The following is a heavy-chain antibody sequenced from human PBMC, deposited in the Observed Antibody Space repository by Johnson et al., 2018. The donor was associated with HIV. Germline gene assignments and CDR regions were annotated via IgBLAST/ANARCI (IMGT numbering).Heavy chain of an antibody. J-gene: IGHJ3*02. CDR3: AKDLYSSSWTNDAFDI. D-gene: IGHD6-13*01. V-gene: IGHV3-33*06. CDR2: IWYDGSNR. Sequence: QVQLVESGGGVVQPGGSLRLSCAASGFTFSTYGMHWVRQAPGKGLEWVAVIWYDGSNRYYADSVKGRFTLSRDNSKNTLYLQMNRLRAEDTAVYYCAKDLYSSSWTNDAFDIWGQGTVVTVSS. CDR1: GFTFSTYG.